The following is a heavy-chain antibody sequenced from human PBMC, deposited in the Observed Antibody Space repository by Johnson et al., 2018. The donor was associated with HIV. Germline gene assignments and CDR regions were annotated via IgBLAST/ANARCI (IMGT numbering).Heavy chain of an antibody. J-gene: IGHJ3*02. CDR1: GFTFDDYG. CDR3: ARDVREYSSSFDAFDI. CDR2: INWRGGST. V-gene: IGHV3-20*04. D-gene: IGHD6-6*01. Sequence: VQLVESGGGVVRPGGSLRLSCAASGFTFDDYGMSWVRQAPGKGLEWVCGINWRGGSTGYAASVKGRFTISRDNAKHSLYLQMNSLRAEDTALYYCARDVREYSSSFDAFDIWGQGTMVTVSS.